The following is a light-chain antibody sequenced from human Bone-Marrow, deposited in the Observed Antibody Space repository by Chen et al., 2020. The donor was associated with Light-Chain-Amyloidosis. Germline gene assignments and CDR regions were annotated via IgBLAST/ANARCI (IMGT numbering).Light chain of an antibody. CDR2: DNS. Sequence: SYVLTQPPSVSVDPGQTATLTCGGRNIGSKSVNWYQQKPGQAPVLVVFDNSDRPSGIPERISGSNSGNTATLTLSRVEAGDEADYYCQMWDSRSDRVVFGGGTKVTVL. V-gene: IGLV3-21*02. CDR3: QMWDSRSDRVV. J-gene: IGLJ2*01. CDR1: NIGSKS.